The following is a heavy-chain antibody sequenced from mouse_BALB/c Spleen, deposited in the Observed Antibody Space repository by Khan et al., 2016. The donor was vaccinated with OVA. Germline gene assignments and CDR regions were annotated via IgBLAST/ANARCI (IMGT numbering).Heavy chain of an antibody. CDR3: TRIYGSDFDY. Sequence: EVELVESGPELVKPGASVKISCKASGYSFTGYFMNWVMQSPAKSLEWIGRINPHIGETFYNQKFKGKATLTVDESSSTAHMELRSLASEDSAVYYCTRIYGSDFDYWGQGTTLTVSS. CDR2: INPHIGET. J-gene: IGHJ2*01. D-gene: IGHD1-1*01. CDR1: GYSFTGYF. V-gene: IGHV1-20*02.